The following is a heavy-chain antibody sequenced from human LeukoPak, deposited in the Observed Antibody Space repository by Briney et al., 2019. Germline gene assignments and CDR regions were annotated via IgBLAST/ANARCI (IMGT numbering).Heavy chain of an antibody. V-gene: IGHV5-51*01. CDR1: GYSFTDYW. CDR2: IHPDDSDI. CDR3: ATNTMFRGIHAFDI. Sequence: GESLKISCKGSGYSFTDYWIGWVRQMPGKGLEWMGIIHPDDSDIRYSPSFEGQVIISADKSISTAYLQWSSLKASDSAMYYCATNTMFRGIHAFDIWGQGTMVTVSS. D-gene: IGHD3-10*01. J-gene: IGHJ3*02.